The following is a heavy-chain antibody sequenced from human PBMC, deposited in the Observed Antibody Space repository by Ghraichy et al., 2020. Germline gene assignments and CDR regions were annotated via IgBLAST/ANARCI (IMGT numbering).Heavy chain of an antibody. CDR1: GFTFSTYG. J-gene: IGHJ4*02. Sequence: GGSLRLSCAASGFTFSTYGIHWVCKAPGPGQDWVAVISDDGSDKYYADSVRGRFTISRDNSKNTLYLQMNSLRAEDTALYYCAKGGSGSYSGQRFHYWGQGTLVSVSS. CDR3: AKGGSGSYSGQRFHY. V-gene: IGHV3-30*18. D-gene: IGHD3-10*01. CDR2: ISDDGSDK.